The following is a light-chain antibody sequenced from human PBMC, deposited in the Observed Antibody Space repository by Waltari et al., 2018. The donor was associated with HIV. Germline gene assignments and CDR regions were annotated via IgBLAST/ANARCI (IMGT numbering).Light chain of an antibody. CDR1: QSVSYN. V-gene: IGKV3-15*01. Sequence: IVMTQSPATLSVSPGETATLSCRASQSVSYNEAWYPQKPGQAPRLLIYDASSRASGLPARFSGSGSGTEFTLTISSLQSEDFASYYCQQYNYWPPETFGQGTKLEMK. CDR2: DAS. CDR3: QQYNYWPPET. J-gene: IGKJ2*01.